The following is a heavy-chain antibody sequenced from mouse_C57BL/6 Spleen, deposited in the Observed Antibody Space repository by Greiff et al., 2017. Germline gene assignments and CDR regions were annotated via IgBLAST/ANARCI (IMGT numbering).Heavy chain of an antibody. Sequence: QVQLQQSGPGLLQPSQTLSLTCSFSGFSLSTFGMGVGWIRQPSGKGREWLAHIWWDDDKYYNPALKSRLTISKDTSKNQVFLKIANVDTADTATYYCARRDYYGSSYWYFDVWGTGTTVTVSS. CDR3: ARRDYYGSSYWYFDV. J-gene: IGHJ1*03. V-gene: IGHV8-8*01. D-gene: IGHD1-1*01. CDR2: IWWDDDK. CDR1: GFSLSTFGMG.